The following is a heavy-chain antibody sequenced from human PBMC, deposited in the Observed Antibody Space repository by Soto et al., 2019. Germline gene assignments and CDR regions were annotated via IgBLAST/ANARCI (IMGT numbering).Heavy chain of an antibody. V-gene: IGHV4-34*01. Sequence: SETLSLTCAIYGGSFSGYYWSWIRQPPGKGLEWIGEINHSGSTNYNPSLKSRVTISVDTSKNQFSLKLSSVTAADTAVYYCARSPYPPYSMITYGGHRYGMDVWGQGTTVTVSS. CDR2: INHSGST. D-gene: IGHD3-16*01. CDR3: ARSPYPPYSMITYGGHRYGMDV. J-gene: IGHJ6*02. CDR1: GGSFSGYY.